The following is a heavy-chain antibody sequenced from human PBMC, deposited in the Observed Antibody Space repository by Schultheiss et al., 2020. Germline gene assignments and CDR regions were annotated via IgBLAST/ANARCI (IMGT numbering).Heavy chain of an antibody. V-gene: IGHV2-70*12. J-gene: IGHJ4*02. Sequence: SGPTLVKPTQTLTLTCTFSGFSLSSSGMCVSWIRQPPGKALEWLARIDWDDDKFYSTSLKTRLTISKDTSKNQVVLTVTDMDPVDTATYYCAHSLSLWGLGVRWYFDNWGQGTLVTVSS. CDR3: AHSLSLWGLGVRWYFDN. D-gene: IGHD4-23*01. CDR1: GFSLSSSGMC. CDR2: IDWDDDK.